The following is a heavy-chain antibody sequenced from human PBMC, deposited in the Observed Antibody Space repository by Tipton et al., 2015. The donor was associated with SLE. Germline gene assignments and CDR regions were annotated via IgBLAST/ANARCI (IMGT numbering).Heavy chain of an antibody. CDR1: GFTFSSHA. J-gene: IGHJ1*01. V-gene: IGHV3-23*01. Sequence: GSLRLSCAASGFTFSSHAMTRVRQGPGKGLEWVSAISGSGGSTYYADSVKGRFTISRDNSKNTLYLQMNSLRAEDTAVYYCAKDRDGVSSWYIEHFQHWGQGTLVTVSS. CDR3: AKDRDGVSSWYIEHFQH. D-gene: IGHD6-13*01. CDR2: ISGSGGST.